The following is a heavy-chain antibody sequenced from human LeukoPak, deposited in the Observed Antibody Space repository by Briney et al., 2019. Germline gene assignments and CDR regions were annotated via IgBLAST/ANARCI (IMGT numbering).Heavy chain of an antibody. Sequence: GGSLRLSCAASGFTFSSYWMSWVRQAPGKGLEWVANIKQDGSEKYYVDSVKGRFTISRDNAKNSLYLQMNSLRAEDTAVYYCARGELLRYSSSSYYFDYWGQETLVTVSS. CDR2: IKQDGSEK. V-gene: IGHV3-7*01. CDR1: GFTFSSYW. J-gene: IGHJ4*02. D-gene: IGHD6-6*01. CDR3: ARGELLRYSSSSYYFDY.